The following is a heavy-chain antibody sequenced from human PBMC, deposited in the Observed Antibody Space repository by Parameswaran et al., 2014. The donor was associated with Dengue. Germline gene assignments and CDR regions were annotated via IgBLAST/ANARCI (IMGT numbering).Heavy chain of an antibody. D-gene: IGHD3-10*01. J-gene: IGHJ4*02. CDR1: GFTFSSYS. CDR3: ARTSSRSQPLLDY. CDR2: ISSSSSYI. V-gene: IGHV3-21*01. Sequence: AGGSLRLSCAASGFTFSSYSMNWVRQAPGKGLEWVSSISSSSSYIYYADSVKGRFTISRDNAKNSLYLQMNSLRAEDTAVYYCARTSSRSQPLLDYWGQGTLVTSPQ.